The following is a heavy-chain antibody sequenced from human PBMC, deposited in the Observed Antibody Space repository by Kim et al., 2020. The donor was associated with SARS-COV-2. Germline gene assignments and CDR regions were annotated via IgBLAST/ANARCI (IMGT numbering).Heavy chain of an antibody. Sequence: QKFKGRVTITADESTSTAYMELSSLRSEDTAVYYCARVDCSGGSCYSDYWGQGTLVTVSS. CDR3: ARVDCSGGSCYSDY. D-gene: IGHD2-15*01. J-gene: IGHJ4*02. V-gene: IGHV1-69*01.